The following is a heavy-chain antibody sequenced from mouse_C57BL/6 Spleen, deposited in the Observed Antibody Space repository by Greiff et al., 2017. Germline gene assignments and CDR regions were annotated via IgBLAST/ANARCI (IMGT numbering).Heavy chain of an antibody. CDR2: IDPETGGT. D-gene: IGHD2-1*01. Sequence: VKLMESGAELVRPGASVTLSCKASGYTFTDYEMHWVKQTPVHGLEWIGAIDPETGGTAYNQKFKGKAILTADKSSSTAYMELRSLTSEDSAVYYCTRNYQDYFDYWGQGTTLTVSS. CDR1: GYTFTDYE. CDR3: TRNYQDYFDY. V-gene: IGHV1-15*01. J-gene: IGHJ2*01.